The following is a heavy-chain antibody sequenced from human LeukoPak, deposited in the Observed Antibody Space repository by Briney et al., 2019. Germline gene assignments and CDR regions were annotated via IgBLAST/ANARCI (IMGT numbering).Heavy chain of an antibody. CDR1: GGSISSSDW. Sequence: SGTLSLTCAVSGGSISSSDWWSWVRQPPGKGLEWIGEIYHSGSTNYNPSLKSRVTMSVDKSKNQFSLKLNSVTAADTAVYYCARQNSGARLNVWGQGTTVTVSS. CDR2: IYHSGST. J-gene: IGHJ6*02. D-gene: IGHD6-25*01. CDR3: ARQNSGARLNV. V-gene: IGHV4-4*02.